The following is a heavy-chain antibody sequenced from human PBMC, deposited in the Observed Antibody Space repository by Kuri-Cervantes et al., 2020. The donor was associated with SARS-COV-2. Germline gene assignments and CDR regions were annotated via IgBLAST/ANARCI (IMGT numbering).Heavy chain of an antibody. D-gene: IGHD6-13*01. CDR1: GGSISSYY. CDR3: ARGTTIAAAGTLDY. CDR2: IYYSGST. J-gene: IGHJ4*02. V-gene: IGHV4-59*01. Sequence: GSLRLSCTVSGGSISSYYWSWIRQPPGKGLEWIGYIYYSGSTNYNPSLKSRVTISVDTSKNQFSLKLSSVTAADTAVYYCARGTTIAAAGTLDYWGQGTLVTVSS.